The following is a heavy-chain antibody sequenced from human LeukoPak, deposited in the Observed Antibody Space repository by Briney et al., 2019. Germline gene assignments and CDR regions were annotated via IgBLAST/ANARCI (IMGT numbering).Heavy chain of an antibody. Sequence: PGGSLRLSCAASGFTFSSYGMHWVRQAPGKGLEWVAFIRYDGSNKYYADSVKGRFTISRDNSKNTLYLQMNSLRAEDTAVYYCAKDLSGEIAVAVTGDYWGQGTLVTVSS. CDR3: AKDLSGEIAVAVTGDY. V-gene: IGHV3-30*02. D-gene: IGHD6-19*01. CDR1: GFTFSSYG. J-gene: IGHJ4*02. CDR2: IRYDGSNK.